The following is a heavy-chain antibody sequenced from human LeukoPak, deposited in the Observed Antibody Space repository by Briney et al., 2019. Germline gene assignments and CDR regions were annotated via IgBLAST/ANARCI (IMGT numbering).Heavy chain of an antibody. CDR1: GGSISSYY. J-gene: IGHJ4*02. V-gene: IGHV4-59*08. D-gene: IGHD3-10*01. Sequence: KSSETLSLTCTVSGGSISSYYWSWIRQPPGKGLEWIGYIYYSGSTNYNPSLKSRVTISVDTSNNQFSLKLSSVTAADTAVYYCARAPGSYYNRFDYWGQGTLVTVSS. CDR2: IYYSGST. CDR3: ARAPGSYYNRFDY.